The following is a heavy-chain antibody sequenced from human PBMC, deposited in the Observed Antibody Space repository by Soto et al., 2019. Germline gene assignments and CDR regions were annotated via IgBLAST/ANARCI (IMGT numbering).Heavy chain of an antibody. J-gene: IGHJ6*03. CDR2: IHHSGST. CDR3: ARGGYYFYMDV. D-gene: IGHD1-26*01. V-gene: IGHV4-4*02. CDR1: GGSISISNW. Sequence: SETLSLTCAVSGGSISISNWWSWVRQTPGKGLEWIGQIHHSGSTNYSPSLTSRVTISVDKSKNQFSLKMNSVTAADTAVYYCARGGYYFYMDVWGKGTMVTVSS.